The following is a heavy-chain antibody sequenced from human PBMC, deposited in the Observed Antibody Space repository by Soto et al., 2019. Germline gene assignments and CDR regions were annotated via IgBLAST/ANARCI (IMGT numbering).Heavy chain of an antibody. J-gene: IGHJ6*01. Sequence: PGXSLRLSCAASGFTFSTYAIHWVVQAPAKGLEWVAVMSYDGGSQHYADSVKGRFTISRDNSKNTLYLQMNSLRVEDTAVYYCARNWNYAHYGMDVWGQGTTVTVYS. CDR3: ARNWNYAHYGMDV. CDR1: GFTFSTYA. V-gene: IGHV3-30-3*01. CDR2: MSYDGGSQ. D-gene: IGHD1-7*01.